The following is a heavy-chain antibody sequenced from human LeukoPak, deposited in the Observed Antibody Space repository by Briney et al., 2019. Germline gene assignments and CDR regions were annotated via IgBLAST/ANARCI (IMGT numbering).Heavy chain of an antibody. Sequence: PGGSLRLSCAASGFTFSSYAMSWVRQAPGKGLEWVPAISGSGGSTYYADSVKGRFTISRDNSKNTLYLQMNSLRAEDTAVYYCAKDQVGATTLDAFDIWGQGTMVTVSS. CDR3: AKDQVGATTLDAFDI. J-gene: IGHJ3*02. D-gene: IGHD1-26*01. CDR2: ISGSGGST. V-gene: IGHV3-23*01. CDR1: GFTFSSYA.